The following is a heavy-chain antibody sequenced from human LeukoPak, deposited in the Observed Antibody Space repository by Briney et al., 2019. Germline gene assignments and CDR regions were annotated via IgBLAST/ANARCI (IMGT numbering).Heavy chain of an antibody. Sequence: GRSLRLSCAASGFTFSRYTMNWVRQAPGKGLEWVSYIRSSGDAIYYADSVEGRFTISRDDARNSLYLQMNSLRDEDTAVYYCARETEALDFWGQGTEVTVSS. D-gene: IGHD3-3*01. CDR3: ARETEALDF. J-gene: IGHJ4*02. CDR1: GFTFSRYT. V-gene: IGHV3-48*02. CDR2: IRSSGDAI.